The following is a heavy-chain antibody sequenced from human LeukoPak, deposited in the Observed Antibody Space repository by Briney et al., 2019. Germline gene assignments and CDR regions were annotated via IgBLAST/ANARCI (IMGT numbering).Heavy chain of an antibody. V-gene: IGHV4-38-2*01. CDR2: IYNSGSI. D-gene: IGHD1-1*01. J-gene: IGHJ5*02. CDR1: GYSISSGDY. Sequence: PSETLSLTCAVSGYSISSGDYWGWIRQPPGKGLEWIGSIYNSGSISYNPSLKSRVIISVDTSKNRFSLKLSSVTAADTAVYYCARNGSTTTMGIRYNWFDPWGQGALVTVSS. CDR3: ARNGSTTTMGIRYNWFDP.